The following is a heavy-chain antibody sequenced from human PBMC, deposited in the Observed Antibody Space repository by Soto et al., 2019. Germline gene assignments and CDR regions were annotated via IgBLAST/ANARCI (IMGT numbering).Heavy chain of an antibody. D-gene: IGHD1-1*01. V-gene: IGHV1-18*01. J-gene: IGHJ6*02. CDR3: ARGPTQATTGGMDV. CDR1: GYTFTNYG. CDR2: ISAYNGNT. Sequence: ASVKVSCKASGYTFTNYGVSWVRQAPGQGLEWMGWISAYNGNTNYAQKLQGRVTMTTDTSTSTAYMELRSLRSDDTAVYYCARGPTQATTGGMDVWGQGTTVTVSS.